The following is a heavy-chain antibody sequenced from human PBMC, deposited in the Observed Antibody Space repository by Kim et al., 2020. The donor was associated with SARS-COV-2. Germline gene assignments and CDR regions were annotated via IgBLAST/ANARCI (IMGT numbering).Heavy chain of an antibody. Sequence: GGSLRLSCAASGFTFSSYWMSWVRQAPGKGLEWVANIKQDGSEKYYVDSVKGRFTISRDNAKNSLYLQMNSLRAEDTAVYYCARDLGKRYDRNWFDPWGQGTLVTVSS. CDR1: GFTFSSYW. D-gene: IGHD3-9*01. CDR3: ARDLGKRYDRNWFDP. CDR2: IKQDGSEK. V-gene: IGHV3-7*05. J-gene: IGHJ5*02.